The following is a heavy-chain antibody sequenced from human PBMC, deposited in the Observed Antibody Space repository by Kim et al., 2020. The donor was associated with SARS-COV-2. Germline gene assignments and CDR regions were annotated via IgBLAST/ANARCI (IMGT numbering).Heavy chain of an antibody. CDR1: GGSISSSNW. J-gene: IGHJ3*02. V-gene: IGHV4-4*02. Sequence: SETLSLTCAVSGGSISSSNWWSWVRQPPGKGLEWIGEIYHSGSTNYNPSLKSRVTISVDKSKNQFSLKLSSVTAADTAVYYCARDRGRITMIVVVNDAFDIWGQGTRSPSLQ. CDR2: IYHSGST. CDR3: ARDRGRITMIVVVNDAFDI. D-gene: IGHD3-22*01.